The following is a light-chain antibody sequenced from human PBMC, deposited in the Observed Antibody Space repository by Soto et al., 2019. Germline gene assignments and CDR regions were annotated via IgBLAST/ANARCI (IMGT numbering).Light chain of an antibody. CDR2: TNS. CDR1: RSNIGSNT. Sequence: QSVLTQPPSASGTPGQRVTISCSGSRSNIGSNTLNWYQQLPGTAPQLLIYTNSQRPSGVPDRFSGSKSGTSASLAISGLQSEDEADYYCAAWDASLNVWVFGGGTKLTVL. J-gene: IGLJ3*02. V-gene: IGLV1-44*01. CDR3: AAWDASLNVWV.